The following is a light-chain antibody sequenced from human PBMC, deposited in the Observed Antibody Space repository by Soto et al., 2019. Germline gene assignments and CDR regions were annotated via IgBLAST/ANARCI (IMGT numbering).Light chain of an antibody. CDR1: QSISSSNY. J-gene: IGKJ1*01. CDR3: QQYGTSPRT. V-gene: IGKV3-20*01. CDR2: GAS. Sequence: EIVLTQSPGTLSLSPGERATLSCRASQSISSSNYLAWYQQKPGQAPRLLIYGASSRATGIPDRFSGSGSGTDFTLTISRLEPADFAVYYCQQYGTSPRTFGQGTKVEIK.